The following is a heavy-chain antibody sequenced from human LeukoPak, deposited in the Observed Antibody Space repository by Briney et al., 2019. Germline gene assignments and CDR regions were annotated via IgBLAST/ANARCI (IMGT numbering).Heavy chain of an antibody. CDR1: GFTFSSYE. J-gene: IGHJ6*03. V-gene: IGHV3-21*01. Sequence: PGGSLRLTCAASGFTFSSYEMNWVRQAPGKGLEWVSSISSSSSYKYYADSVKGRFTISRDNAKNSLYLQMNSLRAEDTAVYYCARPMSDYYYYYMDVWGKGTTVTVSS. CDR2: ISSSSSYK. CDR3: ARPMSDYYYYYMDV.